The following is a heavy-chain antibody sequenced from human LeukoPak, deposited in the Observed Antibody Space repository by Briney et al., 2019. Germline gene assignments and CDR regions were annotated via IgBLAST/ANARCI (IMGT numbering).Heavy chain of an antibody. V-gene: IGHV4-59*01. J-gene: IGHJ6*02. CDR3: ARYNRGYSSRSGGVYYYYGMDV. CDR1: GGSISSYY. D-gene: IGHD6-13*01. CDR2: IYYSGST. Sequence: SETLSLTCTVSGGSISSYYWSWIRQPPGKGLEWIGYIYYSGSTNYNPSLKSRVTISVDTSKNQFSLKLSSVTAADTAVYYRARYNRGYSSRSGGVYYYYGMDVWGQGTTVTVSS.